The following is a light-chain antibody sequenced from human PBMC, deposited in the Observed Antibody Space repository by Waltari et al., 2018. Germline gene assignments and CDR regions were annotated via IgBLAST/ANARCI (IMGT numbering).Light chain of an antibody. CDR3: MQALQTPWT. J-gene: IGKJ1*01. CDR1: QSLLHSNGYNS. V-gene: IGKV2-28*01. Sequence: DIVMTQSPLSLPVTPGEPASISCRSSQSLLHSNGYNSLDWYLQRPGQSPQLLIYLGSNRASGVSDRFSGSASGTDFTLKISRVEAEDVGVYYCMQALQTPWTFGQGTKVEIK. CDR2: LGS.